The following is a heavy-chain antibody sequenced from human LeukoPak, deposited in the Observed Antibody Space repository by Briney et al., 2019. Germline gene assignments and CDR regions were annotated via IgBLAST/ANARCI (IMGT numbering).Heavy chain of an antibody. CDR1: GGSISSFF. CDR3: ARDPELERNRWYYIES. D-gene: IGHD1-1*01. V-gene: IGHV4-59*01. Sequence: SETLSLTCTVSGGSISSFFWSWIRQPPGKGPEWLGCIDYSGSTQYNPSLKSRVTISVDTSKQQFSLKLSSVTAADTAVYYCARDPELERNRWYYIESSGQGTLVTVSS. J-gene: IGHJ4*02. CDR2: IDYSGST.